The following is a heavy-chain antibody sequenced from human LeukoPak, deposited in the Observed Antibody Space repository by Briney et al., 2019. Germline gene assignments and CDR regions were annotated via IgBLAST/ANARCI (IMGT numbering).Heavy chain of an antibody. D-gene: IGHD4-17*01. V-gene: IGHV3-43*02. CDR1: GFNFHDYA. CDR2: ISGDGGSA. J-gene: IGHJ4*02. Sequence: GGSLRLSCAASGFNFHDYAMHWVRQAPGKGLEWVSLISGDGGSAYYADSMKGRFTISRDNSKDSLYLRMNSLRTEDTALYYCAKDYNPLYGDHPDYWGQGTLVTVSS. CDR3: AKDYNPLYGDHPDY.